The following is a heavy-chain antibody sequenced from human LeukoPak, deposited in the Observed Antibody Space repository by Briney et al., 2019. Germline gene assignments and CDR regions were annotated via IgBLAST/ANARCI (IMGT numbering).Heavy chain of an antibody. Sequence: ASVKVSCKASGYTFTGYYMHWVRQAPGQGLEWMGWINPNSGGTNYAQKFQGRVTMTRDTSISTAYMELSRLRSDDTAVYYCARDAYESSGYYYHDAFDIWGQGTMVTVSS. CDR3: ARDAYESSGYYYHDAFDI. V-gene: IGHV1-2*02. J-gene: IGHJ3*02. CDR2: INPNSGGT. CDR1: GYTFTGYY. D-gene: IGHD3-22*01.